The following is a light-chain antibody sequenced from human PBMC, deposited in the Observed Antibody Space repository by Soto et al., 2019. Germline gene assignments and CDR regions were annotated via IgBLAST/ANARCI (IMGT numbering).Light chain of an antibody. J-gene: IGKJ1*01. V-gene: IGKV3-20*01. CDR3: QQYGSSPPWT. CDR2: GAS. Sequence: EIVLTQSPGTLSLSPGERATLSCRASQSVSSSYLAWYQQKPGQAPRLLIYGASSSATGIPDRFSGSGSGTDFTLTISRLEPEDFAVYYRQQYGSSPPWTFGQGTKVEIK. CDR1: QSVSSSY.